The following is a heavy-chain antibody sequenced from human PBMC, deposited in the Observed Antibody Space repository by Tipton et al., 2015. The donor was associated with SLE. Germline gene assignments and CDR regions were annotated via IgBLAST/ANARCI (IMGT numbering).Heavy chain of an antibody. CDR2: IYYSGST. J-gene: IGHJ4*02. V-gene: IGHV4-30-4*01. D-gene: IGHD2-2*01. CDR1: GGSISSGDYY. Sequence: TLSLTCTVSGGSISSGDYYWSWIRQPPGKGLEWIGYIYYSGSTYYNPSLKSRVTISVDTSKNQFSLKLSSVTAADTAVYYCARGSSGILVSLFDSWGQGTLVTVSS. CDR3: ARGSSGILVSLFDS.